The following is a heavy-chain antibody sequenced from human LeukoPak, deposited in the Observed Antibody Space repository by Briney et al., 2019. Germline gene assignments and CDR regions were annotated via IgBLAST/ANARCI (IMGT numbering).Heavy chain of an antibody. J-gene: IGHJ1*01. V-gene: IGHV1-69*04. CDR2: IIPILGIA. D-gene: IGHD6-13*01. CDR3: ARDERYSSSWYIYFQH. Sequence: SVKVSCKASGGTFSSYAISWARQAPGQGLEWMGRIIPILGIANYAQKFQGRVTITADKSTSTAYMELSSLRSEDTAVYYCARDERYSSSWYIYFQHWGQGTLVTVSS. CDR1: GGTFSSYA.